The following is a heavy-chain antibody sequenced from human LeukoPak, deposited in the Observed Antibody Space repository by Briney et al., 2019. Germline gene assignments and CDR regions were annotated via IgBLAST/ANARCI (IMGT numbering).Heavy chain of an antibody. J-gene: IGHJ5*02. V-gene: IGHV4-39*07. D-gene: IGHD2-2*02. Sequence: PSETLSLTCTVSGDSISSSSFYWGWIRQPPGKGLEWIGSFYYSGSTYYNPSLKSRVTISVDTSKDQFSLKLSSVTAADTAVYYCARDPSPHCSSTSCYTWGHWFDPWGQGTLVTVSS. CDR2: FYYSGST. CDR3: ARDPSPHCSSTSCYTWGHWFDP. CDR1: GDSISSSSFY.